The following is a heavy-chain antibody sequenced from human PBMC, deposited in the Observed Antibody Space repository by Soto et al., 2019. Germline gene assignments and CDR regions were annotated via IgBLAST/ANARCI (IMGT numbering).Heavy chain of an antibody. J-gene: IGHJ4*02. V-gene: IGHV3-73*02. CDR2: IASRAHNYAT. CDR3: AGLMDTLFERFDY. D-gene: IGHD5-18*01. CDR1: GFSLSGSF. Sequence: EVELVESGGGLVQPGGSLKLSCAASGFSLSGSFINWVRQASGKGPEWVGRIASRAHNYATAYGTSVQGRSTVSRDDSLNTAYLHMNGLKTEDTAVYFCAGLMDTLFERFDYWGRGILVTVSA.